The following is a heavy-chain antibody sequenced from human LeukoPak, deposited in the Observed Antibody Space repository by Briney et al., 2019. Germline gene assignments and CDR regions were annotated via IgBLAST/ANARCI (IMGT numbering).Heavy chain of an antibody. D-gene: IGHD1-20*01. Sequence: PGGSLRLSCAASYFTFTNTWMNWVRQAPGKGLEWVGRIKSKADGETIDYAAPVKGRFTFSRDDSKNMLYLQMNSLKSEDTAVYYCSTLTSRGLSDSWGQGTLVTVSS. CDR3: STLTSRGLSDS. V-gene: IGHV3-15*07. CDR1: YFTFTNTW. CDR2: IKSKADGETI. J-gene: IGHJ4*02.